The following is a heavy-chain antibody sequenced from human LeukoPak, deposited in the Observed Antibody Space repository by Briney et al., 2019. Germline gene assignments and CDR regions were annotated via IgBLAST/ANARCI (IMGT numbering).Heavy chain of an antibody. CDR2: INPNSGGT. D-gene: IGHD3-22*01. CDR1: GYTFTGYY. J-gene: IGHJ3*02. V-gene: IGHV1-2*02. CDR3: ARDYYDSSGYYLSI. Sequence: ASVKVSCKASGYTFTGYYMHWVRQAPGQGLEWMGWINPNSGGTNYAQRFQGRVTMTRDTSISTAYMELSRLRSDDTAVYYCARDYYDSSGYYLSIWGQGTMVTVSS.